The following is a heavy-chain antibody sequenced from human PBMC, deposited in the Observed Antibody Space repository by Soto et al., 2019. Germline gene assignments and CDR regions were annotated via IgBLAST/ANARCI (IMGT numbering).Heavy chain of an antibody. V-gene: IGHV1-69*12. CDR1: GGTFSSYA. CDR2: IIPIFGTA. J-gene: IGHJ6*02. Sequence: QVQLVQSGAEVKKPGSSVKVSCKASGGTFSSYAISWVRQAPGQGLEWMGGIIPIFGTANYAQKFQGRVTITADESTSTAYMELSSLRSEDTAVYYCARGIVVVVAATDYYYYGMDVWGQGTTVTVFS. D-gene: IGHD2-15*01. CDR3: ARGIVVVVAATDYYYYGMDV.